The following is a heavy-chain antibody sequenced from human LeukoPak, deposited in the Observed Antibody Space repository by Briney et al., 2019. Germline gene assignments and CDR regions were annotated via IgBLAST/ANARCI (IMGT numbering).Heavy chain of an antibody. CDR2: IQKDGSEK. J-gene: IGHJ4*02. CDR1: GFAFGRYW. Sequence: GGSLRLSCAASGFAFGRYWRTWVRQAPGKGLEWVANIQKDGSEKNYADSVNGGFTLSRETTKNSLYLQMNRARAEKTAVYYAARDSGNSGYDVHDYWGQGTLVTVSS. D-gene: IGHD5-12*01. V-gene: IGHV3-7*01. CDR3: ARDSGNSGYDVHDY.